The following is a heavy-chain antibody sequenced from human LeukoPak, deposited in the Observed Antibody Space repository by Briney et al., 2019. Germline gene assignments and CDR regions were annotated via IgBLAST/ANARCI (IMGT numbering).Heavy chain of an antibody. J-gene: IGHJ4*02. Sequence: PSETLSLTCSVSGSSFNTYYWSWIRQPAGKALEWLGRIHTSGSADYSPSLQSRVTISVDMSKKEFSLKLTSVTAADTAVYYCARDIVYLIDEDYGWGQGILVTVSS. D-gene: IGHD4-17*01. V-gene: IGHV4-4*07. CDR3: ARDIVYLIDEDYG. CDR1: GSSFNTYY. CDR2: IHTSGSA.